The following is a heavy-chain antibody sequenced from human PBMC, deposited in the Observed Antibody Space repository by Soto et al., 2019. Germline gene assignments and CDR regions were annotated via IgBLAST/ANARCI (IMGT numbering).Heavy chain of an antibody. CDR1: GGTFSSYA. J-gene: IGHJ4*02. V-gene: IGHV1-69*13. CDR2: IIPIFGTA. CDR3: ARRLGYCSSTSCSLGGVDY. Sequence: SVKVSCKASGGTFSSYAISWVRQAPGQGLEWMGGIIPIFGTANYAQKFQGRVTITADESTSTAYMELSSLRSEDTAAYYCARRLGYCSSTSCSLGGVDYWGQGTLVTVSS. D-gene: IGHD2-2*01.